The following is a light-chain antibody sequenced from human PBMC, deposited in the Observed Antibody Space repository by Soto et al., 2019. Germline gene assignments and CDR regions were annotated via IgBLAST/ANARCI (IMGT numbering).Light chain of an antibody. CDR1: QTVSRN. J-gene: IGKJ5*01. V-gene: IGKV3-15*01. CDR3: QQYNNWPS. CDR2: DIS. Sequence: EVVMTQSPATLSVSPGERATLSCRASQTVSRNLAWYQQRPGQAPRLLIYDISNRAAGVPARFSGSGSETEFTLTIRSLQSEDFAVYFCQQYNNWPSSGQGTRLEI.